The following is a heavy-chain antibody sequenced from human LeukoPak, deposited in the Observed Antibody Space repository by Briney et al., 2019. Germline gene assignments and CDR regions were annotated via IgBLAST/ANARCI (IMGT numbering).Heavy chain of an antibody. CDR1: GFTFSNAW. V-gene: IGHV3-15*01. CDR2: IKSKTDGGTT. CDR3: TRGGAPEYSYGYHFDY. J-gene: IGHJ4*02. Sequence: GGSLRLSCAASGFTFSNAWMSWVRQAPGKGLEWVGRIKSKTDGGTTDYAAPVKGRFTISRDDSKNTLYLQMNSLRAEDTAVYYCTRGGAPEYSYGYHFDYWGQGILVTVSS. D-gene: IGHD5-18*01.